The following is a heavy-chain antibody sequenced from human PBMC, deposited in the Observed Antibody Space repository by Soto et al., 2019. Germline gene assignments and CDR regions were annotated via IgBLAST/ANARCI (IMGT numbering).Heavy chain of an antibody. CDR2: ISISSSDR. CDR1: GFTFGSRA. V-gene: IGHV3-21*06. J-gene: IGHJ4*01. Sequence: PGGSLRLSCVASGFTFGSRAMSWVRQAPGEGLEWVSSISISSSDRYYADSVRGRFTISRDNAKNALYLQMNSLRADDTAVYFCVRGMNPLFGGQGTLVTVSS. CDR3: VRGMNPLF.